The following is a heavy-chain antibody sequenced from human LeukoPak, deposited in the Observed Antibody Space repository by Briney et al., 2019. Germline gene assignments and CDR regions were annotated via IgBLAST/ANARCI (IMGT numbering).Heavy chain of an antibody. D-gene: IGHD3-10*01. CDR2: IYYSGST. V-gene: IGHV4-59*12. CDR3: ARCRSNNWGESLWFEEMQYNWFDP. J-gene: IGHJ5*02. CDR1: GGSISSYY. Sequence: PSETLSLTCTVSGGSISSYYWSWIRQPPGKGLEWTGYIYYSGSTNYNPSLKSRVTISVDLSKNQFSVRLRSVTAADTAVYYCARCRSNNWGESLWFEEMQYNWFDPWGQGTLVTVSS.